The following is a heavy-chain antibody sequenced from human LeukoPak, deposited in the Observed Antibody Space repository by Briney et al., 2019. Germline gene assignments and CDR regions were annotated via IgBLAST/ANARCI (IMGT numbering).Heavy chain of an antibody. Sequence: SETLSLTCTVSGGSISSYYWSWIRQPAWKGLEWIGRIYTSGSTNYNPSLKSRVTMSVDTSKNQFSLKLSSVTAADTAVYYCARDRRITMVRGALDAFDIWGQGTMVTVSS. CDR3: ARDRRITMVRGALDAFDI. CDR1: GGSISSYY. J-gene: IGHJ3*02. D-gene: IGHD3-10*01. V-gene: IGHV4-4*07. CDR2: IYTSGST.